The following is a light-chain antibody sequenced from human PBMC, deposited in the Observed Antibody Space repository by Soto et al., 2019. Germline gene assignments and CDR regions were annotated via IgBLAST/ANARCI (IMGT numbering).Light chain of an antibody. J-gene: IGKJ1*01. CDR1: QSIGQW. V-gene: IGKV1-5*03. CDR2: KAS. CDR3: QEYAPASPWT. Sequence: DVQMTQSPSTLSASIGDRVTITCRASQSIGQWLAWFQQKPGKAPKVLLYKASALQTGVPSRFSASGSGTEFTLTISSLQPDDFAAYYCQEYAPASPWTFGQGTRVQV.